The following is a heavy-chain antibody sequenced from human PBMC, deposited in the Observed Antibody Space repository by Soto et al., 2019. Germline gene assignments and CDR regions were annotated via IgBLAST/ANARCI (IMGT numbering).Heavy chain of an antibody. CDR1: GGTFSSYT. CDR2: IIPILGIA. Sequence: QVQLVQSGAEVKKPGSSVKVSCKASGGTFSSYTISWVRQAPGQGLEWMGRIIPILGIANYAQKFQGRVTITADKSASTAYMELSSLRSEDTAVYYCARSQIAAAGTGNWFDPWGQGTLVTVSS. CDR3: ARSQIAAAGTGNWFDP. V-gene: IGHV1-69*02. J-gene: IGHJ5*02. D-gene: IGHD6-13*01.